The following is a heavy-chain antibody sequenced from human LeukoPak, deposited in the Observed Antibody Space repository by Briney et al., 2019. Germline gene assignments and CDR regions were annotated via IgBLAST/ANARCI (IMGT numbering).Heavy chain of an antibody. D-gene: IGHD3-10*01. J-gene: IGHJ1*01. V-gene: IGHV3-30*04. Sequence: GRSLRLSCAASGFTFSSYAMHWVRQALGKGLEWVAVISYDGSNKYYADSVKGRFTISRDNSKNTLYLQMNSLRAEDTAVYYCARESLITMVRGAKGSEYFQHWGQGTLVTVSS. CDR1: GFTFSSYA. CDR2: ISYDGSNK. CDR3: ARESLITMVRGAKGSEYFQH.